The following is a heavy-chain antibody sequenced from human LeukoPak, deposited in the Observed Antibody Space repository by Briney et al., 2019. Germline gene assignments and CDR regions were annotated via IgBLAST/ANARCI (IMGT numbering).Heavy chain of an antibody. CDR2: ISGSGGST. J-gene: IGHJ5*02. CDR3: AKVYRYCTNGVCYTNWFDP. Sequence: PGASLRLPCAASGFTFSSYAMSWVRQAPGKGLEWVSGISGSGGSTYYADSVKGRFTISRDNSKNTVYLQMNSLRAEDTAVYYCAKVYRYCTNGVCYTNWFDPWGQGTLVTVSS. V-gene: IGHV3-23*01. D-gene: IGHD2-8*01. CDR1: GFTFSSYA.